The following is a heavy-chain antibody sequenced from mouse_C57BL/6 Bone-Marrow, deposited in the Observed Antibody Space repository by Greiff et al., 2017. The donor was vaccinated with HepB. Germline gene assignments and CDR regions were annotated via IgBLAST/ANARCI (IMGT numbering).Heavy chain of an antibody. CDR3: TYDYDPWFAY. V-gene: IGHV1-76*01. CDR1: GYTFTDYY. CDR2: IYPGSGNT. J-gene: IGHJ3*01. Sequence: LVESGAELVRPGASVKLSCKASGYTFTDYYINWVKQRPGQGLEWIARIYPGSGNTYYNEKFKGKATLTAEKSSSTAYMQLSSLTSEDSAVYFCTYDYDPWFAYWGQGTLVTVSA. D-gene: IGHD2-4*01.